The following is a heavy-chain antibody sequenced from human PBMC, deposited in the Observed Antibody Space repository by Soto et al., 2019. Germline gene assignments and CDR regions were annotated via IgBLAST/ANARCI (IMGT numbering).Heavy chain of an antibody. Sequence: EVQLLESGGDLVQPGGSLRLSCAASGFAFSNYAVTWVRQAQGKGLEWVSSISGSGNIIYYADSVKGRFIISRDNSKNTLYLQMNRLRAEDTAVYYCAKDPNGDYIGAFDDWGQGTLVTVSS. CDR2: ISGSGNII. D-gene: IGHD4-17*01. CDR1: GFAFSNYA. V-gene: IGHV3-23*01. CDR3: AKDPNGDYIGAFDD. J-gene: IGHJ4*02.